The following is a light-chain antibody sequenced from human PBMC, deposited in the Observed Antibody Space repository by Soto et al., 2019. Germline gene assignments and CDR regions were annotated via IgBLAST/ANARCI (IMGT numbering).Light chain of an antibody. CDR2: AAS. V-gene: IGKV1-9*01. CDR1: QGISSY. Sequence: DIQLTXSPSXLSASVGDRVTITCRASQGISSYLAWYQQKPGKAPKLLIYAASTLQSGVPSRFSGSGSGTEFTLTISSLQPEDFATYYCQQLNSFPMYTFGQGTKLEIK. CDR3: QQLNSFPMYT. J-gene: IGKJ2*01.